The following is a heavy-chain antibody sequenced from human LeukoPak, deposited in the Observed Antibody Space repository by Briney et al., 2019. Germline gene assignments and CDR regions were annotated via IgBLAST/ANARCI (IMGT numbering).Heavy chain of an antibody. CDR1: GYTFTSYG. D-gene: IGHD6-19*01. Sequence: ASVKVSWKASGYTFTSYGISWVRQAPGHALEWLGWISAYNGNTNYAQKLQGRVTMTTDTSTSTAYMELRSLRSDDTAVYYCARVSEYSSGWYFAYYYYGKDVWGQGTTVTVSS. CDR3: ARVSEYSSGWYFAYYYYGKDV. V-gene: IGHV1-18*01. J-gene: IGHJ6*02. CDR2: ISAYNGNT.